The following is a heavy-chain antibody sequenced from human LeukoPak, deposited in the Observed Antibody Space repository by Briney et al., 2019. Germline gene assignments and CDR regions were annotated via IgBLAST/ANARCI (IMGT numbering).Heavy chain of an antibody. D-gene: IGHD2-15*01. CDR1: GFTFSSYA. J-gene: IGHJ1*01. Sequence: GGSLRLSCAASGFTFSSYAMSWVRQAPGKGLEWVSAISGSGGSTYYADSVKGRFTISRDNSKNTLYLQMNSLRAEDTAVYYCAKDRGYCGGGSCYSAEYFQHWGQGTLVTVSS. V-gene: IGHV3-23*01. CDR3: AKDRGYCGGGSCYSAEYFQH. CDR2: ISGSGGST.